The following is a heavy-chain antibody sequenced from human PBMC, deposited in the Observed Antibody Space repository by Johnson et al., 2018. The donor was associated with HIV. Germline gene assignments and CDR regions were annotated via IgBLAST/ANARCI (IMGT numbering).Heavy chain of an antibody. CDR3: VRVTRYNWNSDAFDI. V-gene: IGHV3-20*04. CDR1: GFTFDDYG. Sequence: VQLVESGGGVVRPGVSLRLSCAASGFTFDDYGMSWVRQGPGKRLEWVSGIKWSGGSTGYADSVKARFMISRDNAKNSLYLQMNSLRVEDTALYYCVRVTRYNWNSDAFDIWGQGTMVTVSS. CDR2: IKWSGGST. J-gene: IGHJ3*02. D-gene: IGHD1-1*01.